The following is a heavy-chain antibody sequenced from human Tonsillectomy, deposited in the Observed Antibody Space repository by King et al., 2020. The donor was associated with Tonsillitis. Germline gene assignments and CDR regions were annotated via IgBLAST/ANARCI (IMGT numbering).Heavy chain of an antibody. J-gene: IGHJ4*02. Sequence: QLQESGPGLVKPSETLSLTCTVSGGSISSSSYYWGWIRQPPGKELEWIGNIYYYGSTYYNPSLKSRVTISVDTSKEQFSLKLRSVTAAHTALYYCARDHDFGDYVPLGPFDYWGLGTLVTVSS. CDR2: IYYYGST. D-gene: IGHD4-17*01. CDR1: GGSISSSSYY. V-gene: IGHV4-39*02. CDR3: ARDHDFGDYVPLGPFDY.